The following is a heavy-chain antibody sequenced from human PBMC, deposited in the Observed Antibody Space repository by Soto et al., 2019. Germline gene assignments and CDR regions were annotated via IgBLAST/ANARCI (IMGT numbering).Heavy chain of an antibody. CDR2: IIPIFGTA. Sequence: QVQLVQSGAEVKKPGSSVKVSCKASGGTFSSYAISWVRQAPGQGLEWMGGIIPIFGTANYAQKFQGRVTITADKSTSTAYMELSSLRSEDTAVYYCGGLDTAMVNYYYYGMDVWGQGTTVTVSS. CDR1: GGTFSSYA. V-gene: IGHV1-69*06. J-gene: IGHJ6*02. CDR3: GGLDTAMVNYYYYGMDV. D-gene: IGHD5-18*01.